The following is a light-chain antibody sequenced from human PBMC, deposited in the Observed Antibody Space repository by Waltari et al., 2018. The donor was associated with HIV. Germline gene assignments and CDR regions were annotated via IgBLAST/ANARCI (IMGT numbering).Light chain of an antibody. CDR1: GSNVGVNF. CDR3: AAWDDSVSGWA. J-gene: IGLJ2*01. CDR2: SNK. V-gene: IGLV1-47*01. Sequence: QSVLTQAPSASGTPGQRVTLSCSGTGSNVGVNFVSWYQQLPGMAPKLLIYSNKARPPRVPDRFSGSKSGTSASLAISGLRSEDEAVYFCAAWDDSVSGWAFGEGTKVTVL.